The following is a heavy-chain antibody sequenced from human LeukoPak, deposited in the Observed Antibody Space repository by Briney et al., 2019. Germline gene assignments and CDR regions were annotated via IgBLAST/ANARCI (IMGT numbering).Heavy chain of an antibody. CDR1: GFTFSSYG. D-gene: IGHD5-24*01. Sequence: PGGSLRLSCAASGFTFSSYGMSWVRQAPGKGLEWVSAISGSGGSTYYADSVKGRFTISRDNSKNTLYLQMNSLRAEDTAVYYCAKARRAWLQFCNLDYWGQGTLVTVSS. CDR2: ISGSGGST. J-gene: IGHJ4*02. V-gene: IGHV3-23*01. CDR3: AKARRAWLQFCNLDY.